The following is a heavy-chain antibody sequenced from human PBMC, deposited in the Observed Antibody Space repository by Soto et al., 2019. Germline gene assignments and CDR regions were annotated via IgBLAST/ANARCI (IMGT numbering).Heavy chain of an antibody. Sequence: QVQLVQSGAEVKKPGASVKVSCKASGYTFTIYGISWVRQAPGQGLEWMGWINSYNGNTNSAQKLQGRVTMTTDTSTNTAYMERRSLRSDDTAVYYCARDTAMALPDAWGQGTLVTVSS. CDR3: ARDTAMALPDA. CDR1: GYTFTIYG. V-gene: IGHV1-18*01. D-gene: IGHD5-18*01. CDR2: INSYNGNT. J-gene: IGHJ4*02.